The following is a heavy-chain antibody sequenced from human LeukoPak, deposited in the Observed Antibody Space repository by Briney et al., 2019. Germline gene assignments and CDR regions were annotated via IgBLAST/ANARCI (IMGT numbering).Heavy chain of an antibody. CDR2: IRGYDGST. Sequence: ASVKVSCKATGYNFNDYGISWVRQAPGQGLEWMGWIRGYDGSTKYAQKVQGRVIITTDTSTSTAYMELRSLRSDDTAVYYCASRNYGAYGYWGQGTLVTVSS. CDR3: ASRNYGAYGY. J-gene: IGHJ4*02. D-gene: IGHD4-17*01. CDR1: GYNFNDYG. V-gene: IGHV1-18*01.